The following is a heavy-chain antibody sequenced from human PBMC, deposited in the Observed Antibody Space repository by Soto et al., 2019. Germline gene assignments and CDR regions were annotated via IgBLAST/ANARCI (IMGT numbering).Heavy chain of an antibody. D-gene: IGHD3-10*01. CDR2: IIPIFGTA. J-gene: IGHJ4*02. V-gene: IGHV1-69*01. Sequence: QVQLVQSGAEVKKPGSSVKVSCKASGGTFSSYAISWVRQAPGQGLEWMGGIIPIFGTANYAQKFRGRVTITADEATSTAYMELSSLRSEDTAVYYCASTFTMVRGVIIDRLEFGYWGQGTLVTVSS. CDR3: ASTFTMVRGVIIDRLEFGY. CDR1: GGTFSSYA.